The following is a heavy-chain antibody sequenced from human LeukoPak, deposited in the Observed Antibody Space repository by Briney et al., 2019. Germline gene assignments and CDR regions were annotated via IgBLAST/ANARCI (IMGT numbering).Heavy chain of an antibody. Sequence: SVKLSCKASGGTFSSYAISWVRQAPGQGLEWMGGIIPIFGTANYAQKFQGRVTITTDESTSPAYTELSSLRSDDTAVYYCARSMVASYYFDYWGQGTLVTVSS. J-gene: IGHJ4*02. CDR3: ARSMVASYYFDY. CDR2: IIPIFGTA. D-gene: IGHD4/OR15-4a*01. V-gene: IGHV1-69*05. CDR1: GGTFSSYA.